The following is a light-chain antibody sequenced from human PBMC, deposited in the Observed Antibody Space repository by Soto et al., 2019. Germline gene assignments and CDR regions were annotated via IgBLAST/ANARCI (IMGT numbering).Light chain of an antibody. CDR3: QQTNSFPRP. V-gene: IGKV1-12*01. CDR1: QGISSW. CDR2: AAS. J-gene: IGKJ1*01. Sequence: DIQMTQSPSSVSASVGDRVTITCRASQGISSWLAWYQQKPGKAPKLMIYAASALQSGVPSRFSGRQTRTDFTLNITSLQPEDVATYYCQQTNSFPRPFDQGTKVEIK.